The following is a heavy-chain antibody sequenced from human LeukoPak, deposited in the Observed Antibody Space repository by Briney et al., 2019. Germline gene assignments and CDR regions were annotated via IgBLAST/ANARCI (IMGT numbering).Heavy chain of an antibody. J-gene: IGHJ4*02. D-gene: IGHD3-16*01. Sequence: GGSLRLSCAASGFTVSSNYMSWVRQAPGKGLEWVSVIYSGGSTYYADSVKGRFTISRDNSKNTPYLQMNSLRAEDTAVYYCARDLGSRALGYWGQGTLVTVSS. CDR2: IYSGGST. V-gene: IGHV3-53*01. CDR3: ARDLGSRALGY. CDR1: GFTVSSNY.